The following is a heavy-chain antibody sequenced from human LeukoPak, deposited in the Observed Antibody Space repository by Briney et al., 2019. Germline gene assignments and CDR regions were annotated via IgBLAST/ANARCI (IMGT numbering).Heavy chain of an antibody. J-gene: IGHJ5*02. V-gene: IGHV1-2*02. CDR2: INPNSGGT. CDR1: GYTFTGYY. D-gene: IGHD6-19*01. CDR3: ARGRKQWHVGWFDP. Sequence: ASVTVSCKASGYTFTGYYMHWVRQAPGQGLEWMGWINPNSGGTNYAQKFQGRVTMTRDTSISTAYMELSRLRSDDPAVYYCARGRKQWHVGWFDPWGQGTLVTVSS.